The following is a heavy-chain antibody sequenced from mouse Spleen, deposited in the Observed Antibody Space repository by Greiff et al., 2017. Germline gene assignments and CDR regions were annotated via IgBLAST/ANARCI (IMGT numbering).Heavy chain of an antibody. CDR2: ISYDGSN. CDR1: GYSITSGYY. CDR3: ARGYYGSSWFAY. V-gene: IGHV3-6*01. J-gene: IGHJ3*01. D-gene: IGHD1-1*01. Sequence: EVQLQESGPGLVKPSQSLSLTCSVTGYSITSGYYWKWIRQFPGNKLEWMGYISYDGSNNYNPSLKNRISITRDTSKNQFFLKLNSVTTEDTATYYCARGYYGSSWFAYWGQGTLVTVSA.